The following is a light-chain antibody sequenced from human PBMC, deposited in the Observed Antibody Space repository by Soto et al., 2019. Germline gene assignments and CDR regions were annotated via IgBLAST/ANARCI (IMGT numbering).Light chain of an antibody. Sequence: QSALTQPASVSGSPGQSITISCTGTSSDVSGYNYVSWCQQHPGKAPKLMIYDVSNRPSGVSNRFSGSKSGNTASLTISGLQAEDEADYYCSSYTSSSTLVVFGTGTKLTVL. CDR3: SSYTSSSTLVV. J-gene: IGLJ1*01. CDR2: DVS. V-gene: IGLV2-14*01. CDR1: SSDVSGYNY.